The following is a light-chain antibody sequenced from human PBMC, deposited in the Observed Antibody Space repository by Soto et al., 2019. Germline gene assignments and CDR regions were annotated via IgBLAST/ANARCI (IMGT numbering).Light chain of an antibody. V-gene: IGKV3-20*01. CDR1: QSVGGN. Sequence: ETVLTQSPGSLSLSPGDRATLSCRASQSVGGNVAWYQQIPGQPPKLHIFGASSRATGIADKFSGSGSGTDFTLTISRLEPEDFALYYCQHYGAAPITFGQGTRLEIK. CDR2: GAS. CDR3: QHYGAAPIT. J-gene: IGKJ5*01.